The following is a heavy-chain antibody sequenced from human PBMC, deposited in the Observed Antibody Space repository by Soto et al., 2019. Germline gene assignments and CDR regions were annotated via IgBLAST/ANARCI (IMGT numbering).Heavy chain of an antibody. CDR2: ISSNGGST. J-gene: IGHJ4*02. D-gene: IGHD3-10*01. Sequence: EVQLVESGGGLVQPGGSLRLSCAASGFTVSSNYMTWVRQAPGKGLEYVSAISSNGGSTYYANSVKGRFTISRDNSKNTLYLKMGSLRAEDMAVYYCARGFGRLDYWGQGTLVTVSS. CDR3: ARGFGRLDY. V-gene: IGHV3-64*01. CDR1: GFTVSSNY.